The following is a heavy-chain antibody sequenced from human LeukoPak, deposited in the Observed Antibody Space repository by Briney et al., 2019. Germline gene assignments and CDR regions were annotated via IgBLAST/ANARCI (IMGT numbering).Heavy chain of an antibody. CDR3: ARDFHGGWYFDL. J-gene: IGHJ2*01. V-gene: IGHV4-31*02. CDR2: IFHSGST. D-gene: IGHD4-23*01. Sequence: YWSWIRQHPGKGLEWIGYIFHSGSTSYNPSLKSRVTISIDTSKTHFSLSLTSVTAADTAVYYCARDFHGGWYFDLWGRGTLVTVSS. CDR1: Y.